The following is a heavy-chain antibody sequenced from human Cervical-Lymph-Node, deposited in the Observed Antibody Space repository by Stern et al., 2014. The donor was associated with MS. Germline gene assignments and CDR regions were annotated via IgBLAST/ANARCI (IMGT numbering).Heavy chain of an antibody. J-gene: IGHJ4*02. CDR1: RDSFTHSW. V-gene: IGHV5-51*01. CDR2: IFPADSDT. CDR3: ARHHGHSPTPFDS. D-gene: IGHD5-24*01. Sequence: EVQLVQSGSEVKKRGESLKISCKASRDSFTHSWIGWVRQMPGKGLEWMGIIFPADSDTKPSPSFEGQVPFSVDRSTSTAYLQWSSLKASDTAIYYCARHHGHSPTPFDSWGQGTRVTVSS.